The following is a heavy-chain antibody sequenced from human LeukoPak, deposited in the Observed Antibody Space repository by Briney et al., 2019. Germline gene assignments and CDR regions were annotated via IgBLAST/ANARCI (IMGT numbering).Heavy chain of an antibody. J-gene: IGHJ4*02. Sequence: SETLTLTCTVSGGSISSYYWSWIRQPAWKGLEWIGRIYTSGSTNYNPSLKSRVTMSVDTSKNQFSLKLSSVTVADTAVYYCAREFGTLIPQWLVGNYFDYWGQGTLVTVSS. V-gene: IGHV4-4*07. CDR1: GGSISSYY. CDR2: IYTSGST. D-gene: IGHD6-19*01. CDR3: AREFGTLIPQWLVGNYFDY.